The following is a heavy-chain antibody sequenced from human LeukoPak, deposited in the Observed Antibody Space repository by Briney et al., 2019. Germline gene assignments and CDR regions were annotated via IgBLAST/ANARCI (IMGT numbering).Heavy chain of an antibody. D-gene: IGHD2-8*01. CDR2: INPNSGNT. CDR1: GYTLNEYY. CDR3: ARMVPFYGMDV. Sequence: ASVKVSCKASGYTLNEYYMHWVRQAPGQGLEWMGWINPNSGNTGYAQKFQGRVTMTRNTSISTAYMELSSLRSEDTAVYYCARMVPFYGMDVWGQGTTVTVSS. J-gene: IGHJ6*02. V-gene: IGHV1-8*01.